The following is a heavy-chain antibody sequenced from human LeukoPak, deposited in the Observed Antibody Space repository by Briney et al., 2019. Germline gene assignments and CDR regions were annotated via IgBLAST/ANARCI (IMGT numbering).Heavy chain of an antibody. CDR1: GGSLNSTNW. D-gene: IGHD3-22*01. V-gene: IGHV4-4*01. J-gene: IGHJ5*02. CDR2: IYHSGTT. Sequence: PGTLSLTCAVSGGSLNSTNWWSWVRQAPGKGLEWIGEIYHSGTTSYNPSLKSRVSISVDKSKNQFSLKLNSVTAADTAVYFCARLYYYDSRGLRPFDPWGQGTLVTVSS. CDR3: ARLYYYDSRGLRPFDP.